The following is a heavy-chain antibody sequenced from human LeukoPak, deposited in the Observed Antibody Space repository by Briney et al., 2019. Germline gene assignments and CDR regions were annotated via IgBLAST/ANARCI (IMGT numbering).Heavy chain of an antibody. CDR3: VRDLR. CDR2: ISGGGSLK. J-gene: IGHJ4*02. CDR1: GFTFSDHY. V-gene: IGHV3-11*01. Sequence: GSLRLSCVTSGFTFSDHYMSWIRQAPGKGLEWVSYISGGGSLKFYADSVKGRFTISRDNAQRSLYLQMNSLTAADTAVYYCVRDLRWGQGALVTVSS.